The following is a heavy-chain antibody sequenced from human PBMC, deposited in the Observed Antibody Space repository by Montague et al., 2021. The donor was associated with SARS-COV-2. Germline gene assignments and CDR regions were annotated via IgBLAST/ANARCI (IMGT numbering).Heavy chain of an antibody. CDR3: GRARITFFGVVIGPLDY. J-gene: IGHJ4*02. CDR2: ISSSSSFR. D-gene: IGHD3-3*01. Sequence: SLRLSCAASGFTFSDYYMSWIRQAPGEGLEWVSYISSSSSFRNYADSVKGRFTISRDNAKNSLYLQMNSLRAEDTAVYFCGRARITFFGVVIGPLDYWGQGTLVTVSS. CDR1: GFTFSDYY. V-gene: IGHV3-11*05.